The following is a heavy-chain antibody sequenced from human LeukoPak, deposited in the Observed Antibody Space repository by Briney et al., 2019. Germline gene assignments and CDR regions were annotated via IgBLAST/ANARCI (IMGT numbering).Heavy chain of an antibody. V-gene: IGHV4-30-4*01. J-gene: IGHJ4*02. CDR3: AKEDYYDSSGYYYNY. CDR2: IYYSGST. Sequence: SQTLSLSCTVSGGSISSGDYYWSWIRQPPGKGLEWIGYIYYSGSTYYNPSLKSRVTISVDTSKNQFSLKLSSVTAADTAVYYCAKEDYYDSSGYYYNYWGQGTLVTVSS. D-gene: IGHD3-22*01. CDR1: GGSISSGDYY.